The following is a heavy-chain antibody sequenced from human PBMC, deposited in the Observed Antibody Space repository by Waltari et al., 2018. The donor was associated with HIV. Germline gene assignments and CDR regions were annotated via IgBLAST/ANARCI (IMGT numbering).Heavy chain of an antibody. D-gene: IGHD3-22*01. V-gene: IGHV3-72*01. CDR1: GFTFSYHY. Sequence: EVQLVESGGGLVQPGGSLRLSCAASGFTFSYHYMDWVRQAPGKGLEWVGRTTNKPNSDTTEYAASGKGRLTIARADSKNSLYLQMNILKTEDTAVYYCASESITMIMRYYYYYGMDVWGQGTTVTVSS. J-gene: IGHJ6*02. CDR2: TTNKPNSDTT. CDR3: ASESITMIMRYYYYYGMDV.